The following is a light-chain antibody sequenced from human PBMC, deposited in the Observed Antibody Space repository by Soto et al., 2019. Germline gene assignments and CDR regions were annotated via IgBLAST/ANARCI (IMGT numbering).Light chain of an antibody. CDR1: SSDVGGYNY. Sequence: QSALTQPPSASGSPGQSVTISCTGTSSDVGGYNYVSRYQQYPGKVPKLMVYEVNKRPSGVPDRFSGSKSGNTASLTVSGLQSEDEADYYCTSYAGGTNVFGTGTKLTVL. J-gene: IGLJ1*01. V-gene: IGLV2-8*01. CDR3: TSYAGGTNV. CDR2: EVN.